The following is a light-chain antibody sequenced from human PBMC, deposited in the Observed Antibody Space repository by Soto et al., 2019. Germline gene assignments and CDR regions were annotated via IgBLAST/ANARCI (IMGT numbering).Light chain of an antibody. Sequence: DIQITQSPATLSASVGDRVTITCRASQSISSWLAWYQQKPGKAPKLLIYDASSLESGVPARFSGSGSGTDFTLTISSLQSEDFALYYCQQYNDWPLTFGQGTKVDNK. J-gene: IGKJ1*01. CDR2: DAS. CDR3: QQYNDWPLT. CDR1: QSISSW. V-gene: IGKV1-5*01.